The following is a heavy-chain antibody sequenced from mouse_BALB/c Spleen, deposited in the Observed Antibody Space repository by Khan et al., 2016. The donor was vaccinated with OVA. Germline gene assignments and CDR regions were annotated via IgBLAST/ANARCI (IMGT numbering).Heavy chain of an antibody. CDR3: ARGGFAY. J-gene: IGHJ3*01. CDR1: GFTFIDYG. V-gene: IGHV5-15*02. CDR2: ISSVAYSI. Sequence: EVELVESGGGLVQPGGSRKLSCAASGFTFIDYGMAWVRQTPGKGPEWIAFISSVAYSIYYADTVTGRFTISRENAKNTLDLQMSSLSSYDTAMYYCARGGFAYWGQGTLVTVSA.